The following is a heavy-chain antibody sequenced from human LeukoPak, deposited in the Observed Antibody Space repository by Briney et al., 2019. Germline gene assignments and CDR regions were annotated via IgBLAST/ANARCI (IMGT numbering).Heavy chain of an antibody. CDR3: ARCGSGSSCAFDI. CDR1: GFPFSDSW. Sequence: PGGSLRLSCAASGFPFSDSWMDWIRQAPGKGLEWVANIKQDGSEKYYVDSVKGRFTISRDNAKNSLYLQMNSLRAEDTAVYYCARCGSGSSCAFDIWGQGTMVTVSS. D-gene: IGHD3-10*01. V-gene: IGHV3-7*01. CDR2: IKQDGSEK. J-gene: IGHJ3*02.